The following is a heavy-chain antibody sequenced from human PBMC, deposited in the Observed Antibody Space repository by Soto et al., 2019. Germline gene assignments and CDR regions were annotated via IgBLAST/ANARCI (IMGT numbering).Heavy chain of an antibody. D-gene: IGHD3-10*01. CDR1: GFTLSTYDMHWHD. V-gene: IGHV3-13*01. J-gene: IGHJ6*03. Sequence: PGGSLRLSCAASGFTLSTYDMHWHDMHWVRQATGKGLEWVASLSYAGDTYYPGSVKGRFTVSRESAKNSLYLQMNSLTAGDTAVYYCARGPHVASGYRFMDVWGKGTTVTVSS. CDR3: ARGPHVASGYRFMDV. CDR2: LSYAGDT.